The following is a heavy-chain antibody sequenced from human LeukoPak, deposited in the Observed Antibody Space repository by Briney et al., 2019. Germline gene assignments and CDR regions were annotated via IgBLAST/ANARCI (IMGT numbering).Heavy chain of an antibody. J-gene: IGHJ4*02. CDR2: IFSSSTYI. CDR1: GFAFNTYS. V-gene: IGHV3-21*01. Sequence: PGESLRLSCAASGFAFNTYSMNWVRQAPGKGLEWVSFIFSSSTYIYYTDSVKGRFTISRDNAENSLYLQMSSLRAEDTAMYYCARRATTERGHSYGLDFWGQGTLVTVSS. D-gene: IGHD5-18*01. CDR3: ARRATTERGHSYGLDF.